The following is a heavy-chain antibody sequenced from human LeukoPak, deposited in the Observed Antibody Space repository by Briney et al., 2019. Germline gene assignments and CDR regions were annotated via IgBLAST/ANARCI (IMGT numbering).Heavy chain of an antibody. V-gene: IGHV3-21*01. Sequence: GGSLRLSCAASGFTFSSYSMNWVRQAPGKGLEWVSSISSSSSYIYYADSVKGRFTISRDNAKNSLYLQMNSLRAEDTAVYYCARDLRSSRRGELGMDVWGQGTTVTVSS. CDR2: ISSSSSYI. CDR1: GFTFSSYS. D-gene: IGHD1-26*01. J-gene: IGHJ6*02. CDR3: ARDLRSSRRGELGMDV.